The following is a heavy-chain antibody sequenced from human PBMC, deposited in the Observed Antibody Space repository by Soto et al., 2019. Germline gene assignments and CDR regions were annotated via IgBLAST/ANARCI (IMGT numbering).Heavy chain of an antibody. V-gene: IGHV3-30-3*01. Sequence: QVQLVESGGGVVQPGRSLRLSCAASEFTFSSYAMRWVRQAPGKGLEWVAVISYDGSNKYYADSVKGRFTISRDNSKNTLYLQMNSLRAEDTAVYYCARDRPYSSGWQNFDYWGQGTLVTVSS. CDR1: EFTFSSYA. CDR2: ISYDGSNK. J-gene: IGHJ4*02. D-gene: IGHD6-19*01. CDR3: ARDRPYSSGWQNFDY.